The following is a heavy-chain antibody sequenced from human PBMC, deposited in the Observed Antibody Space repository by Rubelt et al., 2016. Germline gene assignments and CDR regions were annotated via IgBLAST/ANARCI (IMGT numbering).Heavy chain of an antibody. V-gene: IGHV3-21*05. D-gene: IGHD3-22*01. J-gene: IGHJ4*02. CDR3: AKGPYYYDSSGYYPYYFDY. CDR1: S. Sequence: SLNWVRQAPGKGLEWVSYISSSSTFIDYADSVKGRFTISRDNAKNSLFLQMNSLRAEDTAVYYCAKGPYYYDSSGYYPYYFDYWGQGTLVTVSS. CDR2: ISSSSTFI.